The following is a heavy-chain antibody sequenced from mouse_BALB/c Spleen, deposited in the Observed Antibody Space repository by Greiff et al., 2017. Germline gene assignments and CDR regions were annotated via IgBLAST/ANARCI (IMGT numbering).Heavy chain of an antibody. Sequence: VKLMESGPGLVAPSQSLSITCTVSGFSLTSYGVHWVRQPPGKGLEWLGVIWAGGTTNYNSALMSRMSISKDNTKSQVFLKMNRLQTDDTAMYYCARGNYYTMDYWGQGTSVTVSS. D-gene: IGHD2-1*01. J-gene: IGHJ4*01. V-gene: IGHV2-9*02. CDR2: IWAGGTT. CDR1: GFSLTSYG. CDR3: ARGNYYTMDY.